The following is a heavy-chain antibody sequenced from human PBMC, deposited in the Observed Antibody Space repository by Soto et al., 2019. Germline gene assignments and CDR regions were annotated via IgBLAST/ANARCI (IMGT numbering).Heavy chain of an antibody. Sequence: SETLSLTCTVSGGSVSSGSYYWSWIRQPPGKGLEWIGYIYYSGSTNYNPSLKSRVTISVDTSKNQFSLKLSSVTAADTAVYYCARLTGGSWYVPGYFDYWGQGTLVTVSS. CDR2: IYYSGST. V-gene: IGHV4-61*01. CDR3: ARLTGGSWYVPGYFDY. D-gene: IGHD6-13*01. J-gene: IGHJ4*02. CDR1: GGSVSSGSYY.